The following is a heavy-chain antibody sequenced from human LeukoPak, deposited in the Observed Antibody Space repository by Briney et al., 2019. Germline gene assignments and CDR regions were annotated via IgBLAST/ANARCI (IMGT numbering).Heavy chain of an antibody. CDR3: ARSSSSWSLSYYYYYGMDV. CDR2: ISAYNGKT. D-gene: IGHD6-13*01. CDR1: GYTFTSYG. Sequence: ASVKVSCKASGYTFTSYGISWVRQAPGQGLEWMGWISAYNGKTNYAQKLQGRVTMTTDTSTSTAYMELRSLRSDDTAVYYCARSSSSWSLSYYYYYGMDVWGQGTTVTVSS. V-gene: IGHV1-18*01. J-gene: IGHJ6*02.